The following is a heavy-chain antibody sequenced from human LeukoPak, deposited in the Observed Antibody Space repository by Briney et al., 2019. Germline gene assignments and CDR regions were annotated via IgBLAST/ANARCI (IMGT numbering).Heavy chain of an antibody. Sequence: GGSLRLSCAASGFTFSSYWVSWVRQAPGKGLEWVANIKQDGSAKYYVASVKGRFTISRDNAKNSLYLQMNSLRAEDTAVYHCARVSYDERAYWDSWGQGTLVTVSS. J-gene: IGHJ4*02. D-gene: IGHD3-22*01. V-gene: IGHV3-7*04. CDR2: IKQDGSAK. CDR1: GFTFSSYW. CDR3: ARVSYDERAYWDS.